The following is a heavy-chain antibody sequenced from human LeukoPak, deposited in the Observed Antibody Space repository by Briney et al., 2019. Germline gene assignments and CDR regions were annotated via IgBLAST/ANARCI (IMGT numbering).Heavy chain of an antibody. D-gene: IGHD3-10*01. CDR1: GATISSNSFY. CDR3: ATPGVIIIYYFDY. CDR2: VNYREAA. J-gene: IGHJ4*02. V-gene: IGHV4-39*01. Sequence: SETLCLTCAASGATISSNSFYWGWIRPPPGKGLEWFGTVNYREAAYYTPSLKRRVTISVDPTKNQFSLKLTSVTAEDTAEYYCATPGVIIIYYFDYWGRGILVTVSS.